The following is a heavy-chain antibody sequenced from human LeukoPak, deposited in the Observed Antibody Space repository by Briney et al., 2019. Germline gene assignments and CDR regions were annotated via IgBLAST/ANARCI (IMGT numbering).Heavy chain of an antibody. Sequence: SGPTLVKPTQTLTLTCTFSGFSLTTSGVGVGWIRQPPGKALEWLALIYWDDDKRYSPSLKSRLTITKGTSKNQVVLKMTNMDPVDTATYYCAHSGRMATTAGDFDYWGQGTLVTVSS. J-gene: IGHJ4*02. CDR1: GFSLTTSGVG. V-gene: IGHV2-5*02. CDR3: AHSGRMATTAGDFDY. CDR2: IYWDDDK. D-gene: IGHD5-24*01.